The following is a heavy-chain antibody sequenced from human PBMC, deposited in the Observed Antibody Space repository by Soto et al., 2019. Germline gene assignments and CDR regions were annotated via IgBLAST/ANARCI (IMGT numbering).Heavy chain of an antibody. Sequence: SETLSLTCTGSGGSISSGDYYWSWIRQPPGKGLEWIGYIYYSGSTYYNPSHKSRVTISVDTSKNQFSLKLSSVTAADTAVYYCARGYSYGQFDYWGQGTLVTVSS. J-gene: IGHJ4*02. CDR2: IYYSGST. V-gene: IGHV4-30-4*01. CDR3: ARGYSYGQFDY. CDR1: GGSISSGDYY. D-gene: IGHD5-18*01.